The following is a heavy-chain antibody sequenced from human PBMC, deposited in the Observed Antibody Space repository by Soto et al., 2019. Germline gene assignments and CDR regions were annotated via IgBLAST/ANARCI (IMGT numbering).Heavy chain of an antibody. CDR1: GFTFSSYG. CDR3: ARVVDIVVVPAATNLDY. CDR2: ISYDGSNK. V-gene: IGHV3-30*03. Sequence: PGGSLRLSCAASGFTFSSYGMHWVRQAPGKGLEWVAVISYDGSNKYYADSVKGRFTISRDNSKNTLYLQMNSLRAEDTAVYYCARVVDIVVVPAATNLDYWGQGTLVTVSS. J-gene: IGHJ4*02. D-gene: IGHD2-2*01.